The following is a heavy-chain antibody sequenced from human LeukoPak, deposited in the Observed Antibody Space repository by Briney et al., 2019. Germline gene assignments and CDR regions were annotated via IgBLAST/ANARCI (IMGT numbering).Heavy chain of an antibody. V-gene: IGHV4-34*01. Sequence: NPSETLSLTCAVYGGSFSGYYWSWIRQPPGKGLEWIGEINHSGSTNYNPSLKSRVTISVDTSKNQFSLKLSSVTAADTAVYYCARRLMITFGGVINWFDPWGQGTLSPSPQ. CDR3: ARRLMITFGGVINWFDP. J-gene: IGHJ5*02. CDR1: GGSFSGYY. D-gene: IGHD3-16*01. CDR2: INHSGST.